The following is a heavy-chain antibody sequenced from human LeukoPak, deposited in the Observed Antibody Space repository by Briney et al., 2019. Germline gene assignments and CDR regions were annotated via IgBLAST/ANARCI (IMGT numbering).Heavy chain of an antibody. D-gene: IGHD7-27*01. CDR1: GFTFSSYA. J-gene: IGHJ4*02. Sequence: GGSLRLPCAASGFTFSSYAMSWVRQAPGKGLEWVSAISGSGGSTYYADSVKGRFTISRDNSKNTLYLQMNSLRAEDTAVYYCAKDQEGLGIRLFDYWGQGTLVTVSS. CDR2: ISGSGGST. CDR3: AKDQEGLGIRLFDY. V-gene: IGHV3-23*01.